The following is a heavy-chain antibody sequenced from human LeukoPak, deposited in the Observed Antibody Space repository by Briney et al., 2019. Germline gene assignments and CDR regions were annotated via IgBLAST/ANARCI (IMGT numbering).Heavy chain of an antibody. CDR1: GGSISNYY. CDR2: ISHSGST. J-gene: IGHJ4*02. Sequence: SETLSLTCTVSGGSISNYYWSWIRQPPGKGLERIGYISHSGSTNYSPSLKSRVTISPDTSKNQFSLKLSSVTAADTAVYYCAGHHPRNTVDFWGQGTLVTVSS. V-gene: IGHV4-59*08. CDR3: AGHHPRNTVDF. D-gene: IGHD2/OR15-2a*01.